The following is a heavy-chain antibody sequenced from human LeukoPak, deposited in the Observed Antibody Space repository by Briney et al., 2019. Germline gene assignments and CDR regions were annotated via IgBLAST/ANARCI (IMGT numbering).Heavy chain of an antibody. D-gene: IGHD6-25*01. J-gene: IGHJ3*02. CDR1: GGSISSGGYS. CDR2: IYHSGST. Sequence: SETLSLTCAVSGGSISSGGYSWSWIRQPPGKGLEWIGYIYHSGSTYYNPSLKSRVTISVDRSKNQFSLKLSSVTAADTAVYYCARALTAEDAFDIWGQGTMVTVSS. V-gene: IGHV4-30-2*01. CDR3: ARALTAEDAFDI.